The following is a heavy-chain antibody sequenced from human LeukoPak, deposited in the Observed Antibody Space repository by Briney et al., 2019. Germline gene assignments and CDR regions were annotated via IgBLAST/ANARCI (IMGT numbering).Heavy chain of an antibody. CDR2: ISGSGGST. CDR3: AKGATETYSSSWYWTVFDP. CDR1: GFTFSSYA. J-gene: IGHJ5*02. Sequence: GGSLRLSCAASGFTFSSYAMSWVRQAPGKGLEWVSAISGSGGSTYYADSVKGRFTISRDNSKNTLYLQMNSLRAEDTAVYYCAKGATETYSSSWYWTVFDPWGQGTLVTVSS. D-gene: IGHD6-13*01. V-gene: IGHV3-23*01.